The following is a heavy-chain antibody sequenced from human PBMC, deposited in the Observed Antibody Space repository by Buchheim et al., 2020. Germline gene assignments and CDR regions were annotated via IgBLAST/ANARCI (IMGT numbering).Heavy chain of an antibody. CDR1: GGSISGDNW. CDR3: ATQPGYGDYYYYYYGMDV. D-gene: IGHD4-17*01. J-gene: IGHJ6*02. V-gene: IGHV4-4*02. CDR2: IYHSGSI. Sequence: QVQLQESGPGLVKPSGTLSLTCAVSGGSISGDNWWSWVRQTPEKGLEWIGEIYHSGSINYNPSLKSRVHLSVDKSKNQFSLKLSSVTAAGTAVYYCATQPGYGDYYYYYYGMDVWGQGTT.